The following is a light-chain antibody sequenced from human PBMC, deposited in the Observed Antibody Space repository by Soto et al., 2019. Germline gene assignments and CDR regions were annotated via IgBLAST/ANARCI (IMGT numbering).Light chain of an antibody. CDR3: TSYTSSITYV. J-gene: IGLJ1*01. CDR2: EVS. CDR1: SSDVGGYNY. V-gene: IGLV2-14*01. Sequence: LTQPASVSGSPGQSITISCTGTSSDVGGYNYVSWYQQHPGKAPKLMIYEVSNRPSGVSNRFSGSKSGNTASLTISGLQAEDEADYYCTSYTSSITYVFGPGTKVTVL.